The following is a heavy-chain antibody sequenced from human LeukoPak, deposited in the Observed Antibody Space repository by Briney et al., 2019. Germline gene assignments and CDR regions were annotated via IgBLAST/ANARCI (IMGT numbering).Heavy chain of an antibody. CDR1: GGTFSSYA. V-gene: IGHV1-69*13. CDR3: ARGERAAMIATLDY. D-gene: IGHD3-22*01. J-gene: IGHJ4*02. Sequence: ASVKVSCKASGGTFSSYAISWVRQAPGQGLEWMGGIIPIFETTNYAQKFQGRVTITADESTSTAYLELSSLRSEDTAVYYCARGERAAMIATLDYWGQGILVTVSS. CDR2: IIPIFETT.